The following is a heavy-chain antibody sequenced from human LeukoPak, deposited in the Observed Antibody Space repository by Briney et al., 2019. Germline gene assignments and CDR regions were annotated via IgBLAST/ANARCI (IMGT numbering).Heavy chain of an antibody. D-gene: IGHD3-22*01. CDR3: AKDYYDSSIFSAPHLFAC. Sequence: GGSPRLSCAASGFTFSSHAMTWVRQASGKGLEWVSSIRGSGGNTYYADSVKGRFTISRDNFQNTLYLQMNSLRAEDTAVYYCAKDYYDSSIFSAPHLFACWGQGTLVTVSS. V-gene: IGHV3-23*01. CDR1: GFTFSSHA. J-gene: IGHJ4*02. CDR2: IRGSGGNT.